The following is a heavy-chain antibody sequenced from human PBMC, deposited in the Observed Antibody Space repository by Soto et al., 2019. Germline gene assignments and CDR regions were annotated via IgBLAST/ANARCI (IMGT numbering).Heavy chain of an antibody. CDR2: IKEDGSGQ. J-gene: IGHJ4*01. CDR3: ARVFGNGWHPY. Sequence: HPAGSLKISSAASGFTFSSYAMHWVRQAPGKGLQWVANIKEDGSGQFYVGSVKGRFTISRDNTKNLLYLQMDSLRAEDTALYYCARVFGNGWHPYLGRGTLVTVSS. D-gene: IGHD6-19*01. CDR1: GFTFSSYA. V-gene: IGHV3-7*04.